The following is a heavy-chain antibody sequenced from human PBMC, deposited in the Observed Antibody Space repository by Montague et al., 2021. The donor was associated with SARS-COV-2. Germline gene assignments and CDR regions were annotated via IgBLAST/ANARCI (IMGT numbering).Heavy chain of an antibody. J-gene: IGHJ4*02. V-gene: IGHV3-33*01. CDR2: ICSHGSNI. CDR3: ARGGGRLRWFFQFAY. D-gene: IGHD2-21*01. CDR1: GFSFSDYG. Sequence: SLRLSCAASGFSFSDYGMHWLRQAPGKGLEWVAAICSHGSNIDYADSVKGRFTISRDESKSGLYLQMSSLRGDDTAVYYCARGGGRLRWFFQFAYWGQGTLVTVSS.